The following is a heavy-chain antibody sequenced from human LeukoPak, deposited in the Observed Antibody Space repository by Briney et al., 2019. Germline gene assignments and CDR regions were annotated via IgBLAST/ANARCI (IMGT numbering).Heavy chain of an antibody. CDR1: GYTFTSYY. CDR2: INPSGGST. D-gene: IGHD2-2*01. V-gene: IGHV1-46*01. Sequence: ASVKVSCKASGYTFTSYYMHWVRQAPGQGLEWMGIINPSGGSTSYAQKFQGRVTMTRDTSTSTVYMELSSLRSEDTAVYYCARGGRLGPFEGRGIVVVPAALLVDPWGQGTLVTVSS. CDR3: ARGGRLGPFEGRGIVVVPAALLVDP. J-gene: IGHJ5*02.